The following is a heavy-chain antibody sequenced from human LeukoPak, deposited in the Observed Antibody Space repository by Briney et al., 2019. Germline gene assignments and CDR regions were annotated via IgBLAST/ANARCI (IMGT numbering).Heavy chain of an antibody. Sequence: GGSLRLSCAASGFPFSNYAMNWVRQAPGKGLEWVSSISESGDKTDYADSVKGRFIISRDNPKDTLYLQMDSLRAEDTAVYYCAKRKDSSGWSPFDYWGQGTLVTVSS. CDR3: AKRKDSSGWSPFDY. CDR2: ISESGDKT. D-gene: IGHD6-19*01. V-gene: IGHV3-23*01. CDR1: GFPFSNYA. J-gene: IGHJ4*02.